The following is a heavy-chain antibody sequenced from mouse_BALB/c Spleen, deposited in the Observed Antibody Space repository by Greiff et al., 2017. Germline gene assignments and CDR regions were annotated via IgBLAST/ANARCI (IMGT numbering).Heavy chain of an antibody. CDR1: GYSFTSYW. V-gene: IGHV1S127*01. CDR2: IDPSDSAT. Sequence: QVQLQQSGPQLVRPGASVKISCKASGYSFTSYWMHWVKQRPGQGLEWIGMIDPSDSATRLNQKFKDKATLTVDKSSSTAYMQLSSPTSEDSAVYYCARREDYDWYFDVWGAGTTVTVSS. CDR3: ARREDYDWYFDV. J-gene: IGHJ1*01. D-gene: IGHD2-4*01.